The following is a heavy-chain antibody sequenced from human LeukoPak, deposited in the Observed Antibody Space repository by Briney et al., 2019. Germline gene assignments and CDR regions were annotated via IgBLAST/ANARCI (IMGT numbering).Heavy chain of an antibody. CDR3: AKGGRDVWFGELGASDY. Sequence: GGSLRLSCAASGYTFSSYGMHWVRQAPGKGLEWVAVISYDGSNKYYADSVKGRFTISRDNSKNTLYLQMNSLRAEDTAVYYCAKGGRDVWFGELGASDYWGQGTLVTVPS. CDR1: GYTFSSYG. CDR2: ISYDGSNK. V-gene: IGHV3-30*18. J-gene: IGHJ4*02. D-gene: IGHD3-10*01.